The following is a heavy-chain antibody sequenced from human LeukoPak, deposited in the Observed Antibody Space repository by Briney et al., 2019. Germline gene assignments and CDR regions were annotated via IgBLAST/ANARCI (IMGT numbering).Heavy chain of an antibody. CDR2: IDTDSTYI. J-gene: IGHJ4*02. D-gene: IGHD4-17*01. CDR1: GFTFSNYD. V-gene: IGHV3-21*01. Sequence: GGSLRLSCAASGFTFSNYDMNWVRQSPGKGLEWVSSIDTDSTYIHYADSVKGRFTISGDNSKNTLYLQMNSLRAEDTAVYYCTRGSYGDYEYWGQGTLVTVSS. CDR3: TRGSYGDYEY.